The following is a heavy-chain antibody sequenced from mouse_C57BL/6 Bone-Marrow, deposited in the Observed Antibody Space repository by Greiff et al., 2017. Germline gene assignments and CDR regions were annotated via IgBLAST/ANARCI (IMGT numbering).Heavy chain of an antibody. V-gene: IGHV1-82*01. Sequence: QVQLQQSGPELVKPGASVKISCKASGYAFSSSWMNWVKQRPGKGLEWIGRIYPGDGDTNYNGKFKGKATLTADKSSSTAYMQLSSLTSEDSAVXFCAHVKGFAYWGQGTLVTVSA. CDR1: GYAFSSSW. J-gene: IGHJ3*01. CDR3: AHVKGFAY. CDR2: IYPGDGDT.